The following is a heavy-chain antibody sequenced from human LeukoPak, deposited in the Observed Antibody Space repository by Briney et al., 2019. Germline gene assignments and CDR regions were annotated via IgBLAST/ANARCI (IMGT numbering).Heavy chain of an antibody. V-gene: IGHV3-7*03. J-gene: IGHJ3*01. CDR1: EFTFGSYW. D-gene: IGHD2-21*02. CDR2: INRDGNKN. Sequence: GGSLRLSCAASEFTFGSYWMTWVRQAPGKGLEWVANINRDGNKNHFVDSVKGRFTISRDNAKNFLYLQMNSLRAEDTAVYFCARDSSPYCGDDCYFDAFDLWGQGTMVTVSS. CDR3: ARDSSPYCGDDCYFDAFDL.